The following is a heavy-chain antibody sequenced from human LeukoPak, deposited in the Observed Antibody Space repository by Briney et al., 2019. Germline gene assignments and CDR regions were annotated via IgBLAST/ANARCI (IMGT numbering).Heavy chain of an antibody. CDR1: GYTFDDYA. CDR2: ISWKSGSI. CDR3: AKGYSSSWYYWFDP. V-gene: IGHV3-9*03. Sequence: SGGSLRLSCAVSGYTFDDYAMLWARQAPGKGLEGVLGISWKSGSIGYADSVTGRFTIPRDNAKNSLYLQMNSLGAEDMALYYCAKGYSSSWYYWFDPWSQGTLVTVSS. D-gene: IGHD6-13*01. J-gene: IGHJ5*02.